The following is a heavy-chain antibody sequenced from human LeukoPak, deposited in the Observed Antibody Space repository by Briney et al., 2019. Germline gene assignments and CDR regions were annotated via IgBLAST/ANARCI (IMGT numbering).Heavy chain of an antibody. V-gene: IGHV4-39*07. CDR3: AKGYTNGVNQEVWLDP. J-gene: IGHJ5*02. CDR1: GGSISSRSYS. CDR2: MYYTGNT. D-gene: IGHD2-8*01. Sequence: TSETLSLTCTVSGGSISSRSYSWGWIRQPPGKGLEWIGSMYYTGNTDYNPSLKSRLTMSVDTSKNQFSLKLSSVTAADTAVYFCAKGYTNGVNQEVWLDPWGQGNLVTVSS.